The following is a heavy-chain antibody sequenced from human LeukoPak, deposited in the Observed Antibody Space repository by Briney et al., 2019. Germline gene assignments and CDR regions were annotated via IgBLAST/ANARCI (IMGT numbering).Heavy chain of an antibody. CDR1: GGSISSYY. J-gene: IGHJ5*02. CDR3: ARASSCSSTSFYTEWFDP. Sequence: SETLSLTCTVSGGSISSYYWSWIRQPAGKGLEWIGRIYTSGSTNYNPSLKSRVTMSVDTSKNQFSLKLSSVTAADTAVYYCARASSCSSTSFYTEWFDPWGQGTLVTVSS. D-gene: IGHD2-2*02. CDR2: IYTSGST. V-gene: IGHV4-4*07.